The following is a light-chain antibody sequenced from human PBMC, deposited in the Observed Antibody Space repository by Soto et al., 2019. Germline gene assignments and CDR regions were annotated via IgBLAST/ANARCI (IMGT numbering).Light chain of an antibody. CDR2: DAS. CDR3: QRYGSSSQAT. J-gene: IGKJ4*01. CDR1: QSVSSY. V-gene: IGKV3-11*01. Sequence: EIVLTQSPATLSLSPGERATLSCRASQSVSSYLAWYQQKPGQAPKLLIFDASTRATGVPARFSGSGSGTEFTLTISRVEPEDFAVYYCQRYGSSSQATFGGGTKVDI.